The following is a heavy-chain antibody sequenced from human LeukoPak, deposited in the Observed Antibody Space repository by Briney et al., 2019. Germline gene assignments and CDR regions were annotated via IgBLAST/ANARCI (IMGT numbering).Heavy chain of an antibody. CDR3: ARRSLDGH. V-gene: IGHV3-23*01. D-gene: IGHD3/OR15-3a*01. CDR1: GFTFSSYG. J-gene: IGHJ4*02. Sequence: GGSLRLSCAASGFTFSSYGMNWVRQAPGKGPEWVSGITSGDSTYYADSVKGRFAISRDNSKNTLFLQMNSLRAEDTAVYYCARRSLDGHWGQGTLVTVSS. CDR2: ITSGDST.